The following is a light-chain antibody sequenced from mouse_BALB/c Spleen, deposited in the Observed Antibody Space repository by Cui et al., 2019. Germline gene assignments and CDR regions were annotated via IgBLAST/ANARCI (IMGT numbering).Light chain of an antibody. CDR1: SSVSY. CDR3: QQWSSYPWT. Sequence: QIVLTQSPAIMSASLGSEITLTCSAISSVSYMHWYQQKSGTSPKLLIYSTSNLASGVPSRFSGSGSGTFYSLTNSSVEAEDAADYYCQQWSSYPWTFDGGTKLEIK. V-gene: IGKV4-80*01. J-gene: IGKJ1*01. CDR2: STS.